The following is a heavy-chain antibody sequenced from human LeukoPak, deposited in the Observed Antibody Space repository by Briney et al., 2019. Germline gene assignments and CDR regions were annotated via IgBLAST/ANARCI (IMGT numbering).Heavy chain of an antibody. CDR3: ARLPSSSSTGWFDP. CDR2: INWNGGST. Sequence: GGSLRLSCAASGFTFSSYSMNWVRQAPGKGLEWVSGINWNGGSTGYADSVKGRFTISRDNAKNSLYLQMNSLRAEDTALYHCARLPSSSSTGWFDPWGQGTLVTVSS. V-gene: IGHV3-20*01. J-gene: IGHJ5*02. CDR1: GFTFSSYS. D-gene: IGHD6-6*01.